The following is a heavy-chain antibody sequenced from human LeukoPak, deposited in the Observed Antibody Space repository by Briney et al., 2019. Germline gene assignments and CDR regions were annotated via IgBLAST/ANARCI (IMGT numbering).Heavy chain of an antibody. J-gene: IGHJ4*02. CDR2: ISGSGGST. CDR3: AKDPSIVVVPAAISI. D-gene: IGHD2-2*02. CDR1: GFTFSSYA. V-gene: IGHV3-23*01. Sequence: GGSLRLSCAASGFTFSSYAMSWVRQAPGKGLEWVSAISGSGGSTYYADSVKGRFTISRGNSKNTLYLQMNSLRAEDTAVYYCAKDPSIVVVPAAISIWGQGTLVTVSS.